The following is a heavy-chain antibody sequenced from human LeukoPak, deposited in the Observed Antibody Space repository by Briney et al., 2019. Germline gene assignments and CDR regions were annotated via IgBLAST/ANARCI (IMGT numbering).Heavy chain of an antibody. Sequence: PGGSLRLSCAASGFTFSSYSMNWVRQAPGKGLEWVSSISSSSSYIYYADSVKGRFTISRDNAKNSLYLQTNSLRAEDTAVYYCARARGRAYGMDVWGQGTTDTVSS. V-gene: IGHV3-21*01. CDR2: ISSSSSYI. CDR3: ARARGRAYGMDV. CDR1: GFTFSSYS. J-gene: IGHJ6*02.